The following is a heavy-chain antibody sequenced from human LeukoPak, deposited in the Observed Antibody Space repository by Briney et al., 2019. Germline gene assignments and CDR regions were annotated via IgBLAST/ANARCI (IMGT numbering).Heavy chain of an antibody. J-gene: IGHJ6*03. V-gene: IGHV3-23*01. CDR3: AKGGRVPAAIPGGGYYYYYYMDV. CDR1: GFTFSSYA. D-gene: IGHD2-2*01. Sequence: SGGSLRLSCAASGFTFSSYAMSWVRQAPGKGREWVSAISGSGVSTYYADSVKGRFTISRDNSKNTLYLQMNSLRAEDTAVYYCAKGGRVPAAIPGGGYYYYYYMDVWGKGTTVTVSS. CDR2: ISGSGVST.